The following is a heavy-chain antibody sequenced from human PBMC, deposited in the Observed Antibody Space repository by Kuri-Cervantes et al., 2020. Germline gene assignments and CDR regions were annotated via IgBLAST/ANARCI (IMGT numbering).Heavy chain of an antibody. D-gene: IGHD3-16*01. CDR2: ISSSSSYI. CDR3: ARLPDLGGSLGY. CDR1: GYSISSGF. J-gene: IGHJ4*02. V-gene: IGHV3-21*01. Sequence: ETLSLTCTVSGYSISSGFYWGWVRQAPGKGLEWVSSISSSSSYIYYADSVKGRFTISRDNAKNSLYLQMNSLRAEDTAVYYCARLPDLGGSLGYWGQGTLVTVSS.